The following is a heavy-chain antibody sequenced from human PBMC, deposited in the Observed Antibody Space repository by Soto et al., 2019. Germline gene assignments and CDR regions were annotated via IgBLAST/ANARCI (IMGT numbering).Heavy chain of an antibody. CDR2: IYYSGST. J-gene: IGHJ6*02. Sequence: QVQLQESGPGLVKPSQTLSLTCTVSGGSISSGGYYWSWIRQHPGKGLEWIGYIYYSGSTYYNPSLKIRVTISVDTSKNQFSLKLSSVTAADTAVYYCARDEPYGDFPNYYYYRMDVWGQGTTVTVSS. CDR1: GGSISSGGYY. CDR3: ARDEPYGDFPNYYYYRMDV. D-gene: IGHD4-17*01. V-gene: IGHV4-31*03.